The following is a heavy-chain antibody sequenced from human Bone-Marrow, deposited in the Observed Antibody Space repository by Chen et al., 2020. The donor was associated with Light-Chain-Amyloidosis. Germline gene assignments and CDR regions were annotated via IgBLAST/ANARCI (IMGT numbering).Heavy chain of an antibody. Sequence: EVQLVESGGGLVQPGRSLRLSCAASGFTFDDYAMHWVRQAPGKGLEWVSGISWDSGSIGYADSVKGRFTNSRDNAKDSLYLQMNRLRAEDTALYYCAKAIVPAAIGYFDYWGQGTLVTVSS. D-gene: IGHD2-2*02. CDR1: GFTFDDYA. V-gene: IGHV3-9*01. CDR2: ISWDSGSI. J-gene: IGHJ4*02. CDR3: AKAIVPAAIGYFDY.